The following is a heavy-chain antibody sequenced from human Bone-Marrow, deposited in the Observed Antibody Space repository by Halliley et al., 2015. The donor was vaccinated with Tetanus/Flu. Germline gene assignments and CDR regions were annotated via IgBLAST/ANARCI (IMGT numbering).Heavy chain of an antibody. J-gene: IGHJ4*02. V-gene: IGHV3-20*03. CDR2: INWNGGST. Sequence: SGINWNGGSTSYADSVKGRFTISRDNAKNSLYLQMNSLRDEDTAFYYCATAKSVNALLAGLDNWGQGTLVTVSP. D-gene: IGHD2-2*01. CDR3: ATAKSVNALLAGLDN.